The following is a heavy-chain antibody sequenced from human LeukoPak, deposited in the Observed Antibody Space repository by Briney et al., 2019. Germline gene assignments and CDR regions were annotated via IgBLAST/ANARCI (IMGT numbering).Heavy chain of an antibody. Sequence: PGGSLRLSCEASGFTFSSHSMNWVRQAPGKGLEWVSSISSSSSYIYYADSVKGRFTISRDNAKNSLYLQVNSLRAEDTAVYYCARDSSGINWFDPWGQGTLVTVSS. D-gene: IGHD6-19*01. CDR3: ARDSSGINWFDP. J-gene: IGHJ5*02. CDR1: GFTFSSHS. CDR2: ISSSSSYI. V-gene: IGHV3-21*01.